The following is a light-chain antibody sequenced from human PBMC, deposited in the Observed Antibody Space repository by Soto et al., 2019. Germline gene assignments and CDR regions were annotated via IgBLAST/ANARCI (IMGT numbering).Light chain of an antibody. CDR2: EGS. Sequence: QSALTQPASVSGSPGQSITISCTGTRSDVGSYYLVSWYQQHPGKAPKLIIYEGSKRPSGISNRFCGSKSGNTASLTISGLQAEDEAEYFCPSYARTVLFGGGTQLTVL. CDR3: PSYARTVL. CDR1: RSDVGSYYL. J-gene: IGLJ3*02. V-gene: IGLV2-23*01.